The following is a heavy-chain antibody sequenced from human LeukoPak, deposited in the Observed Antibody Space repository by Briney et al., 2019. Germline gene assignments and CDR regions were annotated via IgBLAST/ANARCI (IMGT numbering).Heavy chain of an antibody. J-gene: IGHJ4*02. CDR2: ISSNGGST. CDR1: GFTFSSYA. V-gene: IGHV3-64*01. D-gene: IGHD4-17*01. Sequence: GGSLRLSCAASGFTFSSYAMHWVRQAPGKGLEYVSAISSNGGSTYYANSVKGRFTISRDNSKNTLYLQMNSLRAEDTAVYYCAKTDAGGPTPPHDYGDLWFDYWGQGTLVTVSS. CDR3: AKTDAGGPTPPHDYGDLWFDY.